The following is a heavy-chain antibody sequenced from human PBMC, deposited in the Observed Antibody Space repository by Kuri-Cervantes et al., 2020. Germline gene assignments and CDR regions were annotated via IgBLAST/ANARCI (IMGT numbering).Heavy chain of an antibody. CDR3: AKDSVPLGDYVGNIDY. Sequence: GGSLRLSCAASGFTFDDYAMHWVRQAPGKGLEWVSGISWNSGSIGYADSVKGRFTISRGNAKNSLYLQMNSLRAEDTALYYCAKDSVPLGDYVGNIDYWGQGTLVTVSS. CDR2: ISWNSGSI. V-gene: IGHV3-9*01. D-gene: IGHD4-17*01. CDR1: GFTFDDYA. J-gene: IGHJ4*02.